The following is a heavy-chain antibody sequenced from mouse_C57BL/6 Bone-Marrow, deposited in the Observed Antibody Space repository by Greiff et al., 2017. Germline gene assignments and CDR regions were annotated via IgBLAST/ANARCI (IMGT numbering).Heavy chain of an antibody. V-gene: IGHV3-6*01. J-gene: IGHJ1*03. CDR2: ISYDGSN. CDR3: ARREATVVAYYWYFDV. D-gene: IGHD1-1*01. CDR1: GYSITSGYY. Sequence: EVQLVESGPGLVKPSQSLSLTCSVTGYSITSGYYWNWIRQFPGNKLEWMGYISYDGSNNYNPSLKNRISITRDTSKNQFFLKLNSVTTENTATYYGARREATVVAYYWYFDVWGTGTTVTVSS.